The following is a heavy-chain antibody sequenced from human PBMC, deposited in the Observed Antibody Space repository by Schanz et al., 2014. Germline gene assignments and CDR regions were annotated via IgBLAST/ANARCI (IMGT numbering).Heavy chain of an antibody. CDR1: GYTFSSYG. Sequence: QVQLVQSGAEVKQPGASVKVSCKASGYTFSSYGITWVRQAPGQGPEFMGWISTFRNEDTNSAQRFQGRLTMTTDTSTITAYMELRSLRSDDTAVYYCARGFDYWDRWGQGTLVIVSS. V-gene: IGHV1-18*01. CDR3: ARGFDYWDR. CDR2: ISTFRNEDT. J-gene: IGHJ4*02. D-gene: IGHD3-3*01.